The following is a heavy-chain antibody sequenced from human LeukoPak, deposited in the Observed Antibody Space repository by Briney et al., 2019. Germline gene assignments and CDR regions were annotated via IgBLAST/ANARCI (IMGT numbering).Heavy chain of an antibody. CDR1: GFTVSSNY. V-gene: IGHV3-66*01. CDR3: ARAPYYYDSSGYSD. J-gene: IGHJ4*02. CDR2: IYSGGST. Sequence: GRSLRLSCAASGFTVSSNYMSWVRQAPGKGLEWVSVIYSGGSTYYADSVKGRFTISRDNSKNTLYLQMNSLRAEDTAVYYCARAPYYYDSSGYSDWGQGTLVTVSS. D-gene: IGHD3-22*01.